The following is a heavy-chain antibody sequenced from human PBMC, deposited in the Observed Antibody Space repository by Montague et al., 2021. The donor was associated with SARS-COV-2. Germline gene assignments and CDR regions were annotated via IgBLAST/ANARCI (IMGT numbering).Heavy chain of an antibody. J-gene: IGHJ4*02. CDR1: GDSIYKSYFY. D-gene: IGHD1-26*01. CDR3: ARRINSGSYFDS. CDR2: VYYSGAT. V-gene: IGHV4-39*01. Sequence: SETLSLTCNVSGDSIYKSYFYWGWIRQPPGKGLEWIGNVYYSGATHYNAALKSRLTISVDTSKNQFSLKLNSVTAADTAVYYCARRINSGSYFDSWGQGTLSPSPQ.